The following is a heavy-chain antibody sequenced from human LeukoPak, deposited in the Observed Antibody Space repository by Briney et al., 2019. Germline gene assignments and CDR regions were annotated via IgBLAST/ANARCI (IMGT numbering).Heavy chain of an antibody. J-gene: IGHJ4*02. CDR3: ARGADNYGYIFDY. CDR2: ISSSSIYI. Sequence: GGSLRLSCAASGFTFSSYAMSWVRQAPGKGLEWVSSISSSSIYIYNADSVKGRFTISRDNARNSLFLQMNSLRAQDTAVYYCARGADNYGYIFDYWGQGTLVTVSS. V-gene: IGHV3-21*01. CDR1: GFTFSSYA. D-gene: IGHD5-18*01.